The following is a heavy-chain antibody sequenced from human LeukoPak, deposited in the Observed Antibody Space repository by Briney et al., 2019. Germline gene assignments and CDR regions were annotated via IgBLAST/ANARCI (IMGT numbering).Heavy chain of an antibody. V-gene: IGHV3-23*01. Sequence: PGGSLRLSCAASGFTFTNYAMNWVRQAPGKGLEWVSSVGGGGVTTIYAESVQGRFTVSRDNSKNTLYLQMNSLRAEDTAVYYCAKAKAGGGSGSKFDYWGQGTLVTVSS. CDR1: GFTFTNYA. CDR3: AKAKAGGGSGSKFDY. D-gene: IGHD3-10*01. CDR2: VGGGGVTT. J-gene: IGHJ4*02.